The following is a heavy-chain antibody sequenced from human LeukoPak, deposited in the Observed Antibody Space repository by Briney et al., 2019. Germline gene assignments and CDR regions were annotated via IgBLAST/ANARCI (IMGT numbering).Heavy chain of an antibody. V-gene: IGHV4-59*01. CDR2: MYFGGSS. CDR3: ATPTSPSGSHFSYYYYYYGMDV. Sequence: SETLSLTCTVSGGSISSYYWSWIRQPTGKGLEWIGYMYFGGSSNYNPSLKSRVTISVDTSKNQLSLNLNSVTAADTAVYYCATPTSPSGSHFSYYYYYYGMDVWGQGTTVTVSS. J-gene: IGHJ6*02. CDR1: GGSISSYY. D-gene: IGHD3-10*01.